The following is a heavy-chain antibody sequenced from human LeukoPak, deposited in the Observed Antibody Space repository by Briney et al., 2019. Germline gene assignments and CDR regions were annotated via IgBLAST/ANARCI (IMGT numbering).Heavy chain of an antibody. Sequence: GGSLRLSCAASGFTFSSYAMSWVRQAPGKGLEWVSAISGSGGSTYYADSVKGRFTISRDNSKNTLYLQMNSLRAEDTAVYYCAKAPTRYCSGGSCSPFDYWGQGTLVTVSS. D-gene: IGHD2-15*01. CDR1: GFTFSSYA. CDR2: ISGSGGST. CDR3: AKAPTRYCSGGSCSPFDY. J-gene: IGHJ4*02. V-gene: IGHV3-23*01.